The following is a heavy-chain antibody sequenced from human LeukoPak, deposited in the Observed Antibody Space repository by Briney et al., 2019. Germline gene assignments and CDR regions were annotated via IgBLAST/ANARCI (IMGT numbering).Heavy chain of an antibody. Sequence: SETLSLTCAVYGGSFSGYYWSWIRQPPGKGLEWIGEINHSGSTNYNPSLKSRVTISVDTSKNQFSLKLSSVTAADTAVYYCARPRPRSRIAAAGRPVAHFDYWGQGTLVTVSS. V-gene: IGHV4-34*01. CDR1: GGSFSGYY. D-gene: IGHD6-13*01. CDR2: INHSGST. CDR3: ARPRPRSRIAAAGRPVAHFDY. J-gene: IGHJ4*02.